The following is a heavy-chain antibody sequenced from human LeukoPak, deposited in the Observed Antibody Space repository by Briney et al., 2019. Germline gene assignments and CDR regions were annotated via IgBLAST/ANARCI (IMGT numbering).Heavy chain of an antibody. D-gene: IGHD1-7*01. CDR3: ATTNYRLPFDY. CDR1: GYTFTNYD. CDR2: RTPKNGNT. J-gene: IGHJ4*02. V-gene: IGHV1-8*01. Sequence: SVNVSCKASGYTFTNYDINGVRQASGQGLEWIGYRTPKNGNTGYAQRFQGRVTMTRDTSISTAYMELSSLRSEDTAVYYCATTNYRLPFDYWGQGTPVTVSS.